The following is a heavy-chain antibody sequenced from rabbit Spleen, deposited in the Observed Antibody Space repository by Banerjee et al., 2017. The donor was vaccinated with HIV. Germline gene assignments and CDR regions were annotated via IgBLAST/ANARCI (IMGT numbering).Heavy chain of an antibody. CDR3: ARDVDILYFRFSL. CDR1: GFSFNSGYD. D-gene: IGHD1-1*01. J-gene: IGHJ4*01. Sequence: QSLEESGGGLVKPGASLTLTCKASGFSFNSGYDMCWVRQAPGKGLEWIACIYAGSSGNTYSAIWAKGRFTISKTSSTTVTLRMTSLTAADRATYFCARDVDILYFRFSLWGPGTLVTVS. CDR2: IYAGSSGNT. V-gene: IGHV1S40*01.